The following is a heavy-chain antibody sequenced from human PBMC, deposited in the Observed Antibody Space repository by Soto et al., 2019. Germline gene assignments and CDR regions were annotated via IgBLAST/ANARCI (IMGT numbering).Heavy chain of an antibody. Sequence: QVQLVESGGGVVQPGRSLRLSCAASGFSFSNYGLHWVRQAPGKGLDWVAVISFDGNKKYYGDSVKGRFTISRDNSKNTLYLQMNSLRDGDTAVYYCARDLPSTSMIEFFGYGMDVWGQGTTVTVSS. J-gene: IGHJ6*02. D-gene: IGHD3-22*01. CDR1: GFSFSNYG. CDR3: ARDLPSTSMIEFFGYGMDV. V-gene: IGHV3-30-3*01. CDR2: ISFDGNKK.